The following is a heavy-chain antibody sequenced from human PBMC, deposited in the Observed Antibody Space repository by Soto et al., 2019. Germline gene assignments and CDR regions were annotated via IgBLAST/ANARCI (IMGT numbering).Heavy chain of an antibody. CDR2: IYYSGST. Sequence: QVQLQESGPGLVKPSETLSLTCTVSGGSISSYYWSWIRQPPGKGLEWIGYIYYSGSTNYNPSLKSRVTISVDTSKNQFSLKLSSVTAADTAVYYCAGDLYDFWSGYRYGMDVWGQGTTVTVSS. CDR1: GGSISSYY. V-gene: IGHV4-59*01. D-gene: IGHD3-3*01. CDR3: AGDLYDFWSGYRYGMDV. J-gene: IGHJ6*02.